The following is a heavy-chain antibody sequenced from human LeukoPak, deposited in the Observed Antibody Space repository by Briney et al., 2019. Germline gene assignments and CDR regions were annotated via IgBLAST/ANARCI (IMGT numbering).Heavy chain of an antibody. CDR2: ISSSSSYI. V-gene: IGHV3-21*01. J-gene: IGHJ5*02. CDR1: GFTFSSCS. Sequence: PGGSLRLSCAASGFTFSSCSMNWVRQAPGKGLEWVSSISSSSSYIYYADSVKGRFTISRDNAKNSLYLQMNSLRAEDTAVYYCARDAAGAAAGTKGGFDPWGQGTLVTVSS. D-gene: IGHD6-13*01. CDR3: ARDAAGAAAGTKGGFDP.